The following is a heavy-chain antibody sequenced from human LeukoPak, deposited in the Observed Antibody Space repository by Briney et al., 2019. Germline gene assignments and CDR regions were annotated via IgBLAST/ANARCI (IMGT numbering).Heavy chain of an antibody. J-gene: IGHJ6*02. CDR2: ISGSGGST. CDR3: AKSSGYSYGLYYYYGMDV. V-gene: IGHV3-23*01. CDR1: GFTFDDYG. D-gene: IGHD5-18*01. Sequence: GGSLRLSCAASGFTFDDYGMSWVRHAPGKGLEWVSAISGSGGSTYYADSVKGRFTISRDNSKNTLYLQMNSLRAEDTAVYYCAKSSGYSYGLYYYYGMDVWGQGTTVTVSS.